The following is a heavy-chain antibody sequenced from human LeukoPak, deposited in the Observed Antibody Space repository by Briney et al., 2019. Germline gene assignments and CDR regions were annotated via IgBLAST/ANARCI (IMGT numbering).Heavy chain of an antibody. CDR2: INHSGST. CDR1: GGSFSGYY. V-gene: IGHV4-34*01. CDR3: ARGRGGCSSTSCHNWFDP. J-gene: IGHJ5*02. Sequence: SETLSLTCAVYGGSFSGYYWSWIRQPPGKGLEWIGEINHSGSTNYNPSLKSRVTISVDTSKNQLSLKLSSVTAADTAVYYCARGRGGCSSTSCHNWFDPWGQGTLVTVSS. D-gene: IGHD2-2*01.